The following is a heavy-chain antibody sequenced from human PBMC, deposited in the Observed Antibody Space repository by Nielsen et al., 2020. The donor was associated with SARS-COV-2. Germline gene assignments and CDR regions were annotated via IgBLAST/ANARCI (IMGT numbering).Heavy chain of an antibody. D-gene: IGHD3-3*01. CDR3: ATSDFTIIPLF. Sequence: ASVKVSCKVSGYSLTEISMHWVRQAPGKGLEWMGSFDPEDVEIIYAQKLEGRVTMTEDTSTEKAYMELKSLRSEYTDVYYCATSDFTIIPLFWCQGTAVTVSS. J-gene: IGHJ6*02. CDR1: GYSLTEIS. CDR2: FDPEDVEI. V-gene: IGHV1-24*01.